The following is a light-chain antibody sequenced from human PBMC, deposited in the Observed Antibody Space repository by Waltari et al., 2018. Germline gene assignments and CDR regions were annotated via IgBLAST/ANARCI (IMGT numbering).Light chain of an antibody. CDR2: WAA. J-gene: IGKJ4*01. CDR3: QQYYNTPLT. V-gene: IGKV4-1*01. CDR1: ESVLYSPNNKNH. Sequence: DIVMTPSSESLAVSLGERATINCKSSESVLYSPNNKNHLAWYQQKPGQPPKLLIYWAATRKSGVPDRFSGSGSETDFTLTVSSLQAEDVALYYCQQYYNTPLTFGGGTKVEIK.